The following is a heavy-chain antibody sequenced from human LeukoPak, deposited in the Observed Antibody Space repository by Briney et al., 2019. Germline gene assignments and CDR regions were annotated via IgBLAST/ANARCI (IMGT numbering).Heavy chain of an antibody. CDR1: GFTFSNYG. CDR2: IKQDGSEK. J-gene: IGHJ5*02. Sequence: GGSLRLSCAASGFTFSNYGMTWVRQAPGKGLEWVANIKQDGSEKYYVDSVKGRFTISRDNATNSLYLQMNSLRAEDMAVYYCARGHVWFDPWGQGTLVTVSS. CDR3: ARGHVWFDP. V-gene: IGHV3-7*05.